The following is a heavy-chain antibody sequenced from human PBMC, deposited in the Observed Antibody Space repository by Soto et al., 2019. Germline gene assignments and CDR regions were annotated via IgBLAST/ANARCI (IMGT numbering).Heavy chain of an antibody. CDR2: ISGSGGST. CDR3: ARGAYYHGSGSYFPFDY. J-gene: IGHJ4*02. D-gene: IGHD3-10*01. Sequence: EVQLLESGGGLVQPGGSLRLSCAASGFTLSSYGMSWVRQAPGKGREWISAISGSGGSTYYADSVKGRFTISRDNSKNTLYLPLHSLRAEATDVYYCARGAYYHGSGSYFPFDYWGQGTLVTVSS. V-gene: IGHV3-23*01. CDR1: GFTLSSYG.